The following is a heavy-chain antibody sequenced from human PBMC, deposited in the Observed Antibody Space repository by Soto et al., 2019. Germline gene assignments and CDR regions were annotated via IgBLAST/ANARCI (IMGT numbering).Heavy chain of an antibody. V-gene: IGHV3-23*01. CDR1: GFTFTTYA. Sequence: GGSLRLSCAASGFTFTTYAMSWVRQAPGKGLEWVSATTGSGRTTYYADSVEGRFIISRDNSKNTLYLQMNSLRAEDTALYYCVTFEAVPGTSRLDAWGQGTRVTVSS. D-gene: IGHD6-19*01. CDR3: VTFEAVPGTSRLDA. CDR2: TTGSGRTT. J-gene: IGHJ5*02.